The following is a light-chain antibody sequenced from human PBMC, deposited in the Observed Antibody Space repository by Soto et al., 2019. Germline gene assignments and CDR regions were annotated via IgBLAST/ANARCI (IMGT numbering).Light chain of an antibody. J-gene: IGKJ2*03. CDR3: QQYGNPPRYS. V-gene: IGKV3-20*01. CDR2: GAS. CDR1: QSVSRSL. Sequence: EIVLTQSPGTLSLSPGERATLSCRASQSVSRSLLAWYQQKPGQAPRLLIYGASTRATGIADRFSGSGSGTDFTLTISRLEPEDFAVYYCQQYGNPPRYSFGQGTKVDIK.